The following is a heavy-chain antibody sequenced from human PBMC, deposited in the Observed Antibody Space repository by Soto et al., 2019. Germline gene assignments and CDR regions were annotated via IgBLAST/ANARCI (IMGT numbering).Heavy chain of an antibody. CDR2: IWYDGSNI. CDR1: GFTFSSYG. J-gene: IGHJ4*02. CDR3: ARDRKATTVSSLGY. V-gene: IGHV3-33*01. Sequence: GGSLRLSCAASGFTFSSYGMHWVRQAPGKGLEWVAVIWYDGSNIYYADSVKGRFTISRDNSKNTLYLQMNSLRAEDTAVYYCARDRKATTVSSLGYWGQGTLVTVSS. D-gene: IGHD4-17*01.